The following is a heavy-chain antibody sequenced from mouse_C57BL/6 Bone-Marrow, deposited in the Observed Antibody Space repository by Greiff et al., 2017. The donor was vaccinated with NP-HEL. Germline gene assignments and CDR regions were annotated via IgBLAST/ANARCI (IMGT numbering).Heavy chain of an antibody. D-gene: IGHD2-4*01. CDR2: INSDGGST. CDR3: ARRSPMIPTAY. V-gene: IGHV5-2*03. Sequence: EVKVVEPGGGLVQPGESLKLSCESNEYEFPSHDMSWVRQTPEQRLELVAAINSDGGSTYYPDTMERRFTISRDNTKKTLYLQMSSLRSEDAAFYYCARRSPMIPTAYWGQGTLVTVSA. CDR1: EYEFPSHD. J-gene: IGHJ3*01.